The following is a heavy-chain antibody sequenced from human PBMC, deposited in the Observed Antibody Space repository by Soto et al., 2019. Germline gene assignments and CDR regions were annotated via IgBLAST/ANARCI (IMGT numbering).Heavy chain of an antibody. J-gene: IGHJ3*02. Sequence: GGSLRLSCAASGFTFSNAWMSWVRQAPGEGLEWVGRIKSKTDGGTTDYAAPVKGRFTISRDDSKNTLYLQMNSLKTEDTAVYYCTTDLGGARAPRGDAFDIWGQGTMVTVSS. CDR1: GFTFSNAW. D-gene: IGHD1-26*01. V-gene: IGHV3-15*01. CDR3: TTDLGGARAPRGDAFDI. CDR2: IKSKTDGGTT.